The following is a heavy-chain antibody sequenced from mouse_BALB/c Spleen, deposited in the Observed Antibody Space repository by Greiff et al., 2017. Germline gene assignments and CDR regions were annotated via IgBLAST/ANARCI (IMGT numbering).Heavy chain of an antibody. V-gene: IGHV5-4*02. CDR1: GFTFSDYY. Sequence: EVPLVDSGGGLVKPGGSLNLSCAASGFTFSDYYMYWVRQTPEKRLEWVATISDGGSSTYYPDSVKGRFTISRDNAKNNLYLQMSSLKSEDTAMYDWARDPIRPVDYAMDYWGQGTTVTVAS. CDR3: ARDPIRPVDYAMDY. CDR2: ISDGGSST. J-gene: IGHJ4*01. D-gene: IGHD2-12*01.